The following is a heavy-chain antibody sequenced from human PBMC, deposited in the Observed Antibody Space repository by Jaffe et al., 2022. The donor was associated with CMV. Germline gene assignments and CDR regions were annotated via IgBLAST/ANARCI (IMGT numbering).Heavy chain of an antibody. CDR1: GFSLSTSGVG. CDR2: IYWNDDK. J-gene: IGHJ6*02. D-gene: IGHD3-3*01. CDR3: AHTEYYDFWSGYSSRLAPPYYYYGMDV. Sequence: QITLKESGPTLVKPTQTLTLTCTFSGFSLSTSGVGVGWIRQPPGKALEWLALIYWNDDKRYSPSLKSRLTITKDTSKNQVVLTMTNMDPVDTATYYCAHTEYYDFWSGYSSRLAPPYYYYGMDVWGQGTTVTVSS. V-gene: IGHV2-5*01.